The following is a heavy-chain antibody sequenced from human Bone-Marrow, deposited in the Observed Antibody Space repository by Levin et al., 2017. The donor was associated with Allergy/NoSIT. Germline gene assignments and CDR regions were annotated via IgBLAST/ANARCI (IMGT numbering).Heavy chain of an antibody. V-gene: IGHV3-74*01. Sequence: GESLKISCAASGFTFSSYWMHWVRQAPGKGLVWVSRINSDGSSTSYADSVKGRFTISRDNAKNTLYLQMNSLRAEDTAVYYCARVPQIVVVPAAHQSDPEDWGQGTLVTVSS. CDR3: ARVPQIVVVPAAHQSDPED. J-gene: IGHJ4*02. D-gene: IGHD2-2*01. CDR1: GFTFSSYW. CDR2: INSDGSST.